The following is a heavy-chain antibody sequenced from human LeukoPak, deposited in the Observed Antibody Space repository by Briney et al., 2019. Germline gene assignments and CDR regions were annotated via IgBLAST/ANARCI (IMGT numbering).Heavy chain of an antibody. Sequence: GRSLRLSCAASGFTFSSYGMHWVRQAPGKGLEWVAVISYDGSNKYYADSLKGRFTISRDNAKNSLYLQMNSLRAEDTAVYYCARVSFADGGYFDYWGQGSLVTVSS. CDR1: GFTFSSYG. J-gene: IGHJ4*02. CDR3: ARVSFADGGYFDY. V-gene: IGHV3-30*03. D-gene: IGHD2-15*01. CDR2: ISYDGSNK.